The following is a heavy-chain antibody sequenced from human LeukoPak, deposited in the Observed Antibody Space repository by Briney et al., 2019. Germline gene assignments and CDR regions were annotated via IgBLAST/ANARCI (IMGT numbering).Heavy chain of an antibody. J-gene: IGHJ4*02. CDR1: GFTFSSYA. D-gene: IGHD3-22*01. CDR3: AKDHYYDSSGSTLIDY. V-gene: IGHV3-23*01. Sequence: GGSLRLSCAASGFTFSSYAMSWVRQAPGKGLEWVSAISGSGGSTYCADSVKGRVTISRDNSKNTLYLQMNSLRAEDTAVYYCAKDHYYDSSGSTLIDYWGQGTLVTVSS. CDR2: ISGSGGST.